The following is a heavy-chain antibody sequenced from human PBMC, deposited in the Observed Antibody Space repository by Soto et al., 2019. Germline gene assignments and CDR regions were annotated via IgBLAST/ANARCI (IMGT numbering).Heavy chain of an antibody. CDR2: IYYSGRK. V-gene: IGHV4-39*01. D-gene: IGHD4-4*01. CDR1: GGSISISSYY. Sequence: SETLSLTFTVSGGSISISSYYCGWIRQPPGKGMEWIGSIYYSGRKYYKTYLKSRVNISVDTSKNQFSMKLSPVTAADTAVYYCAGRTVNTPKWFDPWGQGTLVT. J-gene: IGHJ5*02. CDR3: AGRTVNTPKWFDP.